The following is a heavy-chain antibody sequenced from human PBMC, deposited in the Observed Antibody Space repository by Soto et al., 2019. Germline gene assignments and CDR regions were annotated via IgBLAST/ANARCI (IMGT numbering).Heavy chain of an antibody. D-gene: IGHD2-2*01. CDR3: AKLGSSSWSPHYYFDY. J-gene: IGHJ4*02. V-gene: IGHV3-23*01. CDR2: IIGSGSDT. Sequence: GGSLRLSCAASGFTFNSYAMGWVRQAPGKGLEWVSAIIGSGSDTYYVDSVKGRFTISRHNSKNTLYLQMNSLRAEDTAIYYCAKLGSSSWSPHYYFDYWGQGTLVTVSS. CDR1: GFTFNSYA.